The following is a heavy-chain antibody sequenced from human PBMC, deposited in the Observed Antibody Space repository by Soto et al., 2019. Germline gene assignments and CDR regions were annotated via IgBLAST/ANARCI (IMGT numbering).Heavy chain of an antibody. CDR1: GCTFSHYA. Sequence: ASVKVSCKASGCTFSHYAIHWVRQAPGQRLEWMGWINGANGNTKYSQKFQDRVTITRDTSVSTAYMELSSLGSGDTAVYYCAREKGWNDFDYWGLGTLVTVSS. J-gene: IGHJ4*02. CDR2: INGANGNT. V-gene: IGHV1-3*01. D-gene: IGHD1-1*01. CDR3: AREKGWNDFDY.